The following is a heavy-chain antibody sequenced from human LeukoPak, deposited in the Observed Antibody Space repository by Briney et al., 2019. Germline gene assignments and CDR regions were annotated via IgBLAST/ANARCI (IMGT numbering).Heavy chain of an antibody. CDR3: ATDRERYRFDAFDI. D-gene: IGHD1-1*01. Sequence: GASVKVSCKASGYTFTSYGISWVRQAPGQGLEWMGWISAYNGSTNYAQKLQGRVTMTTDTSTSTAYMELSSLRSEDTAVYYCATDRERYRFDAFDIWGQGTMVIVSS. V-gene: IGHV1-18*01. CDR1: GYTFTSYG. J-gene: IGHJ3*02. CDR2: ISAYNGST.